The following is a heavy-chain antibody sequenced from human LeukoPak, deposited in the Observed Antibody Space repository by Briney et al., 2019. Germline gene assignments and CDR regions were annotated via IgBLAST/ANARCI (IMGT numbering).Heavy chain of an antibody. CDR2: IYYSGST. D-gene: IGHD3-10*01. Sequence: RASETLSLTCTVSGGSISSGDYYWSWIRQPPGKGLEWIGYIYYSGSTYYNPSLKSRVTISVDTSKNQFSLKLSSVTAADTAVYYCARVRLLWFGELLSGAPFDYWGQGTLVTVSS. V-gene: IGHV4-30-4*08. J-gene: IGHJ4*02. CDR1: GGSISSGDYY. CDR3: ARVRLLWFGELLSGAPFDY.